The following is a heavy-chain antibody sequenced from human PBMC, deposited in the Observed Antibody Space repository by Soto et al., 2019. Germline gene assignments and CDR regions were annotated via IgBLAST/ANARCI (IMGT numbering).Heavy chain of an antibody. CDR3: EKGYSQVWGPDWFAP. CDR2: ISWNSDSI. CDR1: GFTFDDYA. D-gene: IGHD3-16*01. V-gene: IGHV3-9*01. J-gene: IGHJ5*02. Sequence: GGSLRLSCAASGFTFDDYAIHWVRQAPGKGLEWVSGISWNSDSIDYADSVRGRFFVSRDNAKNSLYLQMNSLRADDTAFYYCEKGYSQVWGPDWFAPGGREPLSP.